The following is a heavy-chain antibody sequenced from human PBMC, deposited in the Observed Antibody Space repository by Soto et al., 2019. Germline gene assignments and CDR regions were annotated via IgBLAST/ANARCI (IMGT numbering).Heavy chain of an antibody. Sequence: QVQLVQSGAVLRKPGASVTISCKASGYSFTNYGINWVRQAPGQGLEWMGWINTYNGNRNFAPKFEDRVTRTTATSTNTVYMELRRLKSDDTAIYFCTRDRLRGYDGSGFYSWGQGTLVAVSS. J-gene: IGHJ4*02. V-gene: IGHV1-18*01. CDR3: TRDRLRGYDGSGFYS. CDR2: INTYNGNR. CDR1: GYSFTNYG. D-gene: IGHD3-22*01.